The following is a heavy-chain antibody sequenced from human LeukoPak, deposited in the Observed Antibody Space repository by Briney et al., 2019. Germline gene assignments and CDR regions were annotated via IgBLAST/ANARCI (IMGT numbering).Heavy chain of an antibody. CDR1: GFTFSDYY. Sequence: GGSLRLSCAASGFTFSDYYMSWFRQAPGKGLEWVSSISTSDSTTIHYADSVKGRFPISRDNARNSLYLQMNSLRAEDTAVYYCATSSGSSAWGQGTLVTVSS. V-gene: IGHV3-11*01. CDR3: ATSSGSSA. J-gene: IGHJ5*02. CDR2: ISTSDSTTI. D-gene: IGHD3-10*01.